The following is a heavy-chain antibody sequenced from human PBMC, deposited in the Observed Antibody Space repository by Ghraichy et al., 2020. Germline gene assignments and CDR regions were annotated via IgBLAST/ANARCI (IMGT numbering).Heavy chain of an antibody. Sequence: SQTLSLTCAVYGGSFSGYYWTWLRQPPGKGLEWIGEINHSGRTNCNPSLKSRLTISGDTSKNQFSLQLSSVTAADTAVYYCARATIRDGMDVWGQGTTVTGSS. V-gene: IGHV4-34*01. CDR2: INHSGRT. CDR3: ARATIRDGMDV. D-gene: IGHD5-12*01. CDR1: GGSFSGYY. J-gene: IGHJ6*02.